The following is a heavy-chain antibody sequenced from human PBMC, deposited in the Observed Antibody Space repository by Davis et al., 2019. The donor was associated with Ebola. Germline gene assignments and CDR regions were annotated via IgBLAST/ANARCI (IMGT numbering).Heavy chain of an antibody. Sequence: PSETLSLTCALYGGSFSGYYWGWIRQTPETGLEWIGETNHIGMTKNNPSLKSLVTISVDTSKNEFSLTIHSVTAADTAVYYCARRRALYYYSMDIWGQGTTVTVSS. CDR1: GGSFSGYY. V-gene: IGHV4-34*01. CDR3: ARRRALYYYSMDI. J-gene: IGHJ6*02. CDR2: TNHIGMT.